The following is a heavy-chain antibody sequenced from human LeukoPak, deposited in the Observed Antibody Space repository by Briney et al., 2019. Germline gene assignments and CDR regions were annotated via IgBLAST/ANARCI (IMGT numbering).Heavy chain of an antibody. V-gene: IGHV1-2*02. CDR2: INPNSGAP. CDR1: GYTFTSYG. Sequence: ASVKVSCKASGYTFTSYGISWVRQAPGQGLEWMGWINPNSGAPKYAEKFQARVTMTRDTSISTAYMELSNLRSDDTAVYYCARDVGGNDYWGQGTLVTVSS. CDR3: ARDVGGNDY. J-gene: IGHJ4*02. D-gene: IGHD2-15*01.